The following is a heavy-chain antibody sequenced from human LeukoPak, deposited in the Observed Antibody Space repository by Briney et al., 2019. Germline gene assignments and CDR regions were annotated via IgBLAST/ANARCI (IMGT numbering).Heavy chain of an antibody. J-gene: IGHJ4*02. Sequence: GGSLRLSCAASGFTFSDYYMSWIRQAPGKGLEWVSYISSSGSYTSYADSVKGRFTISRDNAKNSLYLQMNSLRAEDTAVYYCARVRLNDILTGYYTGAYYFDYWGQGTLVTVSS. CDR3: ARVRLNDILTGYYTGAYYFDY. V-gene: IGHV3-11*06. D-gene: IGHD3-9*01. CDR1: GFTFSDYY. CDR2: ISSSGSYT.